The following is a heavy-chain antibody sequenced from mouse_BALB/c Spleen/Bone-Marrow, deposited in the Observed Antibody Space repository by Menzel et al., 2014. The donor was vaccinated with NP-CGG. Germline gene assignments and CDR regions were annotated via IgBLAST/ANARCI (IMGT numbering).Heavy chain of an antibody. J-gene: IGHJ3*01. D-gene: IGHD2-4*01. CDR1: GYTFSSYW. CDR3: ARYYDSAWFAY. CDR2: ILPGSGNT. V-gene: IGHV1-9*01. Sequence: QVQLQHSGTELMKPGASVKISCKATGYTFSSYWIEWVKQRPGHGLEWIGEILPGSGNTNYNENLKGKATFTADTSSNTAYMQLSSLTSEDSAVYYCARYYDSAWFAYWGQGTLVTVSA.